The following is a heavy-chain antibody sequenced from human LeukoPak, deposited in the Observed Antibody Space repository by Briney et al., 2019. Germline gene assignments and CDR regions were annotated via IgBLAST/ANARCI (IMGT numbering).Heavy chain of an antibody. V-gene: IGHV3-21*01. CDR3: ARDLRTDGMDV. CDR1: GFSFSSYS. J-gene: IGHJ6*04. CDR2: ISSSSSYI. Sequence: GGSLRLSCAASGFSFSSYSMNWVRQAPGKGLEWVSSISSSSSYIYYADSVKGRFTISRDNAKNSLYLQMNSLRAEDTAVYYCARDLRTDGMDVWGKGTTVTVSS.